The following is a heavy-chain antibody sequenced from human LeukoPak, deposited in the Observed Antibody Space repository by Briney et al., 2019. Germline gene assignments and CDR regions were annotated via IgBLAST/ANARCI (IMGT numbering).Heavy chain of an antibody. J-gene: IGHJ6*03. CDR2: INPNSGGT. Sequence: ASVKVSCKASGYTFTGYYMHWVRQAPGQGLEWMGRINPNSGGTNYAQKLQGRVTMTTDTSTSTAYMELRSLRSDDTAVYYCARDGDSGSYWDYYMDVWGKGTTVTVSS. CDR3: ARDGDSGSYWDYYMDV. CDR1: GYTFTGYY. D-gene: IGHD1-26*01. V-gene: IGHV1-2*06.